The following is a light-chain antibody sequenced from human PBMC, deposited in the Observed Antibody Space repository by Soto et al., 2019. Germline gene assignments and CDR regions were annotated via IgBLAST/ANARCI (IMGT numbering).Light chain of an antibody. Sequence: DIQMTESPSSLYSSVGDRVTITCRASQRISSYLNWYQQKPGKAPKLLIYAASSLQSGVPSRFSGSGSGTDFTLTISSLQPEDFATYYCQQSYSTPLTFGPGTKVDIK. CDR2: AAS. J-gene: IGKJ3*01. CDR1: QRISSY. V-gene: IGKV1-39*01. CDR3: QQSYSTPLT.